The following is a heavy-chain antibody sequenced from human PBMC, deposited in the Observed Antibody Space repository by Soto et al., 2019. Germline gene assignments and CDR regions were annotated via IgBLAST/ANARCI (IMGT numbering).Heavy chain of an antibody. J-gene: IGHJ4*02. CDR2: ISSSGSTI. CDR1: GFTFSDYY. D-gene: IGHD3-9*01. Sequence: GGSLRLSCAASGFTFSDYYMSWIRQAPGKGLEWVSYISSSGSTIYYADSVKGRLTISRDNAKNSLYLQMNSLRAEDTAVYYCARDFILTGSPYFDYWGQGTLVTVSS. CDR3: ARDFILTGSPYFDY. V-gene: IGHV3-11*01.